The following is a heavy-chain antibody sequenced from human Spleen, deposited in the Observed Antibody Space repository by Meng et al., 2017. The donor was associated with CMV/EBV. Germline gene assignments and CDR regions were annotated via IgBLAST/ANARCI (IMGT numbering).Heavy chain of an antibody. D-gene: IGHD6-19*01. J-gene: IGHJ4*02. Sequence: ASVKVSCXXSGYTLTELSRHWVRQAPGKGLEWMGGFDPEDGETIYAQKFQGRVTMTEDTSTDTAYXELSSLRSEDTAVYYCSRDLAVAGTLGTSSDYWGQGTLVTVSS. CDR3: SRDLAVAGTLGTSSDY. CDR2: FDPEDGET. V-gene: IGHV1-24*01. CDR1: GYTLTELS.